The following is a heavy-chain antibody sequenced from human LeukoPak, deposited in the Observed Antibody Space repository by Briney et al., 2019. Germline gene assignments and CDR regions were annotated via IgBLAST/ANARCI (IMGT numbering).Heavy chain of an antibody. CDR1: GYTFTSYY. CDR3: ASSVTMVRGVMLKGDYYYMDV. Sequence: ASVKVSCKASGYTFTSYYMYWVRQAPGQGLEWMGIINPSGDNTNYAQKFQGRVTMTRDMSTTTVYMELSSLRSEDTAVYYCASSVTMVRGVMLKGDYYYMDVWGKGTTVTISS. V-gene: IGHV1-46*01. D-gene: IGHD3-10*01. J-gene: IGHJ6*03. CDR2: INPSGDNT.